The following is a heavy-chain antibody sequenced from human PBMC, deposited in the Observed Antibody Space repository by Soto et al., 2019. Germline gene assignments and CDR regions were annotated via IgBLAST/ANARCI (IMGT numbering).Heavy chain of an antibody. CDR1: GGSISSSSYY. CDR3: ARQTPGYSSSWYRNYYYYGMDV. V-gene: IGHV4-39*01. D-gene: IGHD6-13*01. Sequence: SETLSLTCTASGGSISSSSYYWGWIRQPPGKGLEWIGSIYYSGSTYYNPSLKSRVTISVDTSKNQFSLKLSSVTAADTAVYYCARQTPGYSSSWYRNYYYYGMDVWGQGTTVTVSS. J-gene: IGHJ6*02. CDR2: IYYSGST.